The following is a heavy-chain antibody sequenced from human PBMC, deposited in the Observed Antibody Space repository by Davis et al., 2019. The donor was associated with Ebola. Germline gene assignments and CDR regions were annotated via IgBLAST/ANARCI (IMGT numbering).Heavy chain of an antibody. J-gene: IGHJ6*02. CDR1: GFTFSSYG. CDR3: ARGGDGSGSYLGYYYGMDV. V-gene: IGHV3-33*01. Sequence: GGSLRLSCAASGFTFSSYGMHWVRQAPGKGLEWVAVIWYDGSNKYYADSVKGRFTISRDNSKNTLYLQMNSLRAKDTAVYYCARGGDGSGSYLGYYYGMDVWGQGTTVTVSS. CDR2: IWYDGSNK. D-gene: IGHD3-10*01.